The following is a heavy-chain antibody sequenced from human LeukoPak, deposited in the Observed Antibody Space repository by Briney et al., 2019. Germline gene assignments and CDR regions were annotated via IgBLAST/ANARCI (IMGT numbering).Heavy chain of an antibody. Sequence: GGSLRLSCAASGFTFSSCGFNWVRQAPGKGLEWVSSIGPTATYRYYADSVRGRFTISRDNAKNSMYLQMDSLRDEDTAVYYCATETIGRHYDYWGQGTLLTVSS. CDR3: ATETIGRHYDY. V-gene: IGHV3-21*06. CDR1: GFTFSSCG. J-gene: IGHJ4*02. D-gene: IGHD1-14*01. CDR2: IGPTATYR.